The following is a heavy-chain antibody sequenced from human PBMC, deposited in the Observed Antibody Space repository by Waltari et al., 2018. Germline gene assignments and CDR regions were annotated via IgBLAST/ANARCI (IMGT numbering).Heavy chain of an antibody. J-gene: IGHJ4*02. Sequence: EVQLVESGGGLVQPGGSLRLSCAASGCTFSSYWMPWVRQAPGKGLVWVSRINSDGSSTSYADSVKGRFTISRDNAKNTLYLQMNSLRAEDTAVYYCARDHANIADWDYWGQGTLVTVSS. V-gene: IGHV3-74*01. D-gene: IGHD6-13*01. CDR1: GCTFSSYW. CDR3: ARDHANIADWDY. CDR2: INSDGSST.